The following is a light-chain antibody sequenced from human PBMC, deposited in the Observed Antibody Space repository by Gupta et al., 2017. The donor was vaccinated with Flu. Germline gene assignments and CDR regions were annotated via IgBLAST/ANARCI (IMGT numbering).Light chain of an antibody. Sequence: SYVLTQPPSVSVAPGQTARITCGGNNIGSKNVHWYQQKAGQAPVLVVHDDSDRPSGIPERFSGSNSGNTATLTISRVEAGDEADYYCQVWESSSDHFWVFGGGTKLTVL. CDR3: QVWESSSDHFWV. J-gene: IGLJ3*02. CDR1: NIGSKN. V-gene: IGLV3-21*02. CDR2: DDS.